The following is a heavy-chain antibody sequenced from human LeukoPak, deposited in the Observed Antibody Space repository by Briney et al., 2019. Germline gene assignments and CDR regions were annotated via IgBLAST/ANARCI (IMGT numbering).Heavy chain of an antibody. CDR1: GGSISSYY. D-gene: IGHD3-22*01. V-gene: IGHV4-59*12. J-gene: IGHJ4*02. Sequence: PSETLSLTCTVSGGSISSYYWSWIRQPPGKGLEWIGYIYYSGSTNYNPSLKSRVTISVDTSKNQFSLKLSSVTAADTAVYYCARIFGYDSSGYYHHDFDYWGQGTLVTVSS. CDR3: ARIFGYDSSGYYHHDFDY. CDR2: IYYSGST.